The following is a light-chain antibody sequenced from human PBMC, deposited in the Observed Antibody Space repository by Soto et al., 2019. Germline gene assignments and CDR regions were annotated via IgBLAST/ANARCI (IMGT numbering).Light chain of an antibody. CDR3: QQTYSTPHT. CDR1: QNISSY. J-gene: IGKJ2*01. CDR2: AES. Sequence: DLQMTQSPSSLSASVGDRVTITCRASQNISSYLTLYQQKPGKAPTLLIYAESSLQSGVPSRFSGIGSGTDFTLTINSLQPEDFATYHCQQTYSTPHTFCHGTKGE. V-gene: IGKV1-39*01.